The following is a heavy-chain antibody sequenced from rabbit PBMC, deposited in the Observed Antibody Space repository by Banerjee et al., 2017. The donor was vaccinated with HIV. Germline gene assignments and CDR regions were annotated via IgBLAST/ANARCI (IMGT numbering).Heavy chain of an antibody. CDR1: GFDFSSNA. J-gene: IGHJ4*01. D-gene: IGHD4-1*01. CDR2: IYAGSSGST. V-gene: IGHV1S45*01. Sequence: QEQLEESGGGLVKPEGSLTLSCKASGFDFSSNAMCWVRQAPGKGLEWIACIYAGSSGSTYYASWAKGRFTISKTSSTAVTLQMTSLTAADTATYFCARDLAGAIGWNFNLWGPGTLVTVS. CDR3: ARDLAGAIGWNFNL.